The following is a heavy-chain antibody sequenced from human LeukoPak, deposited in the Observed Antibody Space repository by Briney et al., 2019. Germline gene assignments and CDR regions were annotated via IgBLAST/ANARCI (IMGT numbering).Heavy chain of an antibody. V-gene: IGHV3-21*01. D-gene: IGHD3-22*01. CDR3: ARDFVNSGYYFDY. Sequence: VGTLRLSCAVSGLTFSSYVMHWVRQTPGKGLEWVSSINSSGTYIYYADSLKGRLTISRDSAKNSLYLQMNSLRAEETAVYYCARDFVNSGYYFDYWGQGTLVTVSS. CDR2: INSSGTYI. J-gene: IGHJ4*02. CDR1: GLTFSSYV.